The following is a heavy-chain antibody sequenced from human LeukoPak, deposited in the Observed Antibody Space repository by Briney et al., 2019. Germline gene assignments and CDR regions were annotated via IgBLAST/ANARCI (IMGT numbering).Heavy chain of an antibody. Sequence: ASVKVSCKASGYTFTSYGISWVRQAPGQGLEWMGWINPNSGGTNYAQKFQGRVTMTRDTSISTAYMELSRLRSDDTAVYYCARSLLIRDNYDREHSYGYWGQGTLVTVSS. CDR2: INPNSGGT. CDR3: ARSLLIRDNYDREHSYGY. J-gene: IGHJ4*02. D-gene: IGHD3-22*01. CDR1: GYTFTSYG. V-gene: IGHV1-2*02.